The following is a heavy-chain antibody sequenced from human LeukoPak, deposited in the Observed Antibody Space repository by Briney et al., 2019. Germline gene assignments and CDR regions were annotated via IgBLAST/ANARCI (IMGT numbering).Heavy chain of an antibody. D-gene: IGHD1-26*01. V-gene: IGHV3-33*06. CDR3: AKVGSSDDHDF. Sequence: PGRSLRLSCAASGFTFSNYGMHWVRQAPGKGLEWVAVIWYDGSTEYYADSVKGRFTISRDNSKNTLYLQMNSLRAEDTAVYYSAKVGSSDDHDFWGQGTLVTVSS. CDR2: IWYDGSTE. J-gene: IGHJ4*02. CDR1: GFTFSNYG.